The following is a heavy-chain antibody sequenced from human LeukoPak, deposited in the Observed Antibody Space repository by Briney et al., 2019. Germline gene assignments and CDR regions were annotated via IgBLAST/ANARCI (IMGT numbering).Heavy chain of an antibody. CDR2: IYYSGST. Sequence: SETLSLACTVSGGSISSYYWSWIRQPPGKGLEWIGYIYYSGSTNYNPSLKSRVTISVDTSKNQFSLKLSSVTAADTAVYYCARGDPYLPLGYWGQGTLVTVSS. CDR3: ARGDPYLPLGY. V-gene: IGHV4-59*01. CDR1: GGSISSYY. J-gene: IGHJ4*02.